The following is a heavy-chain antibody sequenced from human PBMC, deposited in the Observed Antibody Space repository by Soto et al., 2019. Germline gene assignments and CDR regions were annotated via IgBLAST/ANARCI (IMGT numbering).Heavy chain of an antibody. Sequence: QVQLVQSEAEVKKPGASLKVSCRASGYNFANYGISWVRQAPGQGLEWMGWISAHNGDTKYAQKDQGRVSKTTDTSTSTAYIDMWSLRSHDKAVYYCARDAAYNDFWVGDMELYSYNMDVWGQGTTVTV. D-gene: IGHD3-3*01. CDR2: ISAHNGDT. V-gene: IGHV1-18*01. CDR3: ARDAAYNDFWVGDMELYSYNMDV. J-gene: IGHJ6*02. CDR1: GYNFANYG.